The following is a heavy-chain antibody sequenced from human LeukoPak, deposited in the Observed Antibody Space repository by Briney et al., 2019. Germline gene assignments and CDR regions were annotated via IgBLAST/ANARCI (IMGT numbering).Heavy chain of an antibody. CDR1: GFTFSNAW. CDR3: TTLLWFGELPSVYYYYYYMDV. Sequence: GGSLRLSCAASGFTFSNAWMSWVRQAPGKGLEWVGRIKSKTDGGTTDYAAPVKGRFTISRDDSKNTLYLQTNSLKTEDTAVYYCTTLLWFGELPSVYYYYYYMDVWGKGTTVTISS. D-gene: IGHD3-10*01. J-gene: IGHJ6*03. V-gene: IGHV3-15*01. CDR2: IKSKTDGGTT.